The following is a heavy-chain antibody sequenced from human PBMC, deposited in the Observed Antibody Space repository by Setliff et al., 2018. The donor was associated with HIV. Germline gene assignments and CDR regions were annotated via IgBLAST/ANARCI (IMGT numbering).Heavy chain of an antibody. CDR2: LASYNDDA. J-gene: IGHJ4*02. Sequence: GASVKVSCKASGYTFTNYGISWVRQAPGQGLEWMGWLASYNDDANYAQNLQGRVTMTTDKSTSTAYMELRSLRSDDTAVYYCARGQYGDELFDYWGQGTLVTVSS. CDR1: GYTFTNYG. CDR3: ARGQYGDELFDY. D-gene: IGHD4-17*01. V-gene: IGHV1-18*01.